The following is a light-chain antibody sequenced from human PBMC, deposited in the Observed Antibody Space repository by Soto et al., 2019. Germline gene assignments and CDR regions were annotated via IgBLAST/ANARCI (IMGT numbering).Light chain of an antibody. V-gene: IGKV3D-15*01. CDR2: GAS. J-gene: IGKJ1*01. CDR1: QSVSSSY. Sequence: EIVMTQSPATLSVSPGERATLSCRASQSVSSSYLAWYQQKPGQAPRLLIYGASSRATGISDRFTGSGSGTEFTLTISSLQSEDFAVYYCQQYNNWPWTFGQGTKVDIK. CDR3: QQYNNWPWT.